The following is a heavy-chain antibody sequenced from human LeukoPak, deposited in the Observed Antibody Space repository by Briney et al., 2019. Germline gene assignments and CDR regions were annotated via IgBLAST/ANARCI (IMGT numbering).Heavy chain of an antibody. CDR3: ARDSAHNVLRFLEWFGYYFDY. J-gene: IGHJ4*02. D-gene: IGHD3-3*01. Sequence: GGPLRLSCAASGFTFSSYSMNWVRQAPGKGLEWVSSISSSSSYIYYADSVKGRFTISRDNAKNSLYLQMNSLRAEDTAVYYCARDSAHNVLRFLEWFGYYFDYWGQGTLVTVSS. CDR2: ISSSSSYI. CDR1: GFTFSSYS. V-gene: IGHV3-21*01.